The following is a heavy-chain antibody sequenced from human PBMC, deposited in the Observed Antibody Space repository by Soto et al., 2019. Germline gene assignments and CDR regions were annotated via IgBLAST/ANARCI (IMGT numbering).Heavy chain of an antibody. Sequence: ASVKVSCKVSGYTLTELSMHLVRQAPGKGLEWMGGFDPEDGETIYAQKFQGRVTMTEDTSTDTAYMELSSLRSEDTAVYYCATDFYDSSGLRNPDYWGQGTLVTVSS. D-gene: IGHD3-22*01. J-gene: IGHJ4*02. CDR1: GYTLTELS. V-gene: IGHV1-24*01. CDR3: ATDFYDSSGLRNPDY. CDR2: FDPEDGET.